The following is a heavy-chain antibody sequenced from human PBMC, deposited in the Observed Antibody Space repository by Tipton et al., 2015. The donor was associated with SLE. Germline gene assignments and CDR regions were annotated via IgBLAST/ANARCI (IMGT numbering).Heavy chain of an antibody. CDR3: ARRDSDFWSGYLDY. D-gene: IGHD3-3*01. J-gene: IGHJ4*02. V-gene: IGHV4-34*01. Sequence: TLSLTCAVYGGSFSAHSWNWIRQPPGKGLGWVAEISHSGRTNYNPTLESRITMSVDTSKNQFSLRLTSVTAADTAVYYCARRDSDFWSGYLDYWGQGTPVTVSS. CDR1: GGSFSAHS. CDR2: ISHSGRT.